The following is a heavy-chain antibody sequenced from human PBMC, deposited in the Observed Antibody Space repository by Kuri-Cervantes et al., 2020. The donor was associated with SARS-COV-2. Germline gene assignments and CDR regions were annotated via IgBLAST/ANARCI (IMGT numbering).Heavy chain of an antibody. Sequence: SVKVSCKASGGTSSSYAISWVRQAPGQGLEWMGGIIPIFGTANYAQKFQGRVTITADESTSTAYMELSSLRSDDTAVYYCARGPYGDYDRDWYFDLWGRGTLVTVSS. CDR2: IIPIFGTA. D-gene: IGHD4-17*01. J-gene: IGHJ2*01. V-gene: IGHV1-69*13. CDR3: ARGPYGDYDRDWYFDL. CDR1: GGTSSSYA.